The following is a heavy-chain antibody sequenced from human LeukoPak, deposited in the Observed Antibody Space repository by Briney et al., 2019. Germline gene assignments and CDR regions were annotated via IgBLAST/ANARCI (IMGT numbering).Heavy chain of an antibody. CDR1: GFTFSSYA. CDR3: AREPSLDWEQQPGRGGFDY. V-gene: IGHV3-30-3*01. D-gene: IGHD6-13*01. Sequence: PGRSLRLSCAASGFTFSSYAMHWVRQAPGKGLEWVAVISYDGSNKYYADSVKGRFTISRDNSKNTLYPQMNSLRAEDTAVYYCAREPSLDWEQQPGRGGFDYWGQGTLVTVSS. J-gene: IGHJ4*02. CDR2: ISYDGSNK.